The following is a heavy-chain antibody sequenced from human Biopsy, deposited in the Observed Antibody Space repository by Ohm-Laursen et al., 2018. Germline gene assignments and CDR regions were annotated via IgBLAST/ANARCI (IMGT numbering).Heavy chain of an antibody. D-gene: IGHD3-16*01. J-gene: IGHJ6*02. Sequence: SLRLSCAASGFSFSDYGMHWVRQAPGRGLEWVAVIWYDGTNKYYAESVEGRFTISRDNSKNMVYLQMGSLTVEDTAVYYCAKVHDSGYYYYSMDVWDQGTTVTVSS. CDR3: AKVHDSGYYYYSMDV. CDR2: IWYDGTNK. CDR1: GFSFSDYG. V-gene: IGHV3-33*06.